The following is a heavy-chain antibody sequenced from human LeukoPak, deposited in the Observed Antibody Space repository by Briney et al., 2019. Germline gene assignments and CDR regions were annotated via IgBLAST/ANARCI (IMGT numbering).Heavy chain of an antibody. V-gene: IGHV4-34*01. CDR1: GGSFSGYY. J-gene: IGHJ6*03. D-gene: IGHD3-10*01. Sequence: SETLSLTCAVYGGSFSGYYWSWIRQPPGKGLEWIGEINHSGSTNYNPSHKSRVTISVDTSKNQFSLKLSSVTAADTAVYYCARPRRVTGMDVWGKGTTVTVSS. CDR3: ARPRRVTGMDV. CDR2: INHSGST.